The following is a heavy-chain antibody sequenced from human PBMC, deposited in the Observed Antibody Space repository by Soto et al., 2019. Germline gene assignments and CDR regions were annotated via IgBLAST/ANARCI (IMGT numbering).Heavy chain of an antibody. V-gene: IGHV1-46*01. CDR1: GYTFTSYY. CDR3: ASDGWSSYSSGRYYFDY. J-gene: IGHJ4*02. CDR2: INPSGGST. Sequence: ASVKVSCKASGYTFTSYYMHWVRQAPGQGLEWMGIINPSGGSTSYAQKFQGRVTMTRDTSTSTVYMELSSLRSEDTAVYYCASDGWSSYSSGRYYFDYWGQGTLVTVSS. D-gene: IGHD6-19*01.